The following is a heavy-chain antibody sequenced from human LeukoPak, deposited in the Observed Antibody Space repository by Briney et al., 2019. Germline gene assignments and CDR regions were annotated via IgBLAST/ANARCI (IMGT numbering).Heavy chain of an antibody. CDR3: ARHNYDYVWGSYRFDY. CDR2: IYYSGST. CDR1: GGSISSSSYY. J-gene: IGHJ4*02. D-gene: IGHD3-16*02. V-gene: IGHV4-39*01. Sequence: SSETLSLTCTVSGGSISSSSYYWGWIRQRPGKGLEWIGSIYYSGSTYYNPSLKSRVTISVDTSKNQFSLKLSSVTAADTAVYYCARHNYDYVWGSYRFDYWGQGTLVTVSS.